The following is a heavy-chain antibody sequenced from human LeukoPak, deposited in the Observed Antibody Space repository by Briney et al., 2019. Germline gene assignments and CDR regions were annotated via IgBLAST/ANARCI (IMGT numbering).Heavy chain of an antibody. CDR3: ARGGGIAVAGTSGAFDI. CDR1: GGTFSSYA. CDR2: INTNTGNP. J-gene: IGHJ3*02. V-gene: IGHV7-4-1*02. D-gene: IGHD6-19*01. Sequence: ASVKVSCKASGGTFSSYAISWVRQAPGQGLEWMGWINTNTGNPTYAQGFTGRFVFSLDTSVSTAYLQVSSLKAEDTAVYYCARGGGIAVAGTSGAFDIWGQGTMVTVSS.